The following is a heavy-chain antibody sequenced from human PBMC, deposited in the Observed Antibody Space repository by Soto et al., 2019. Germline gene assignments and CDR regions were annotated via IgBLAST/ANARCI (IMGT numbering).Heavy chain of an antibody. CDR2: IYYSGST. Sequence: QVQLQESGPGLVKPSQTLSLTCTVSGGSISSGGYYWSWIRQHPGKGLEWIGYIYYSGSTYYNPSLKSRVXXXVXXSKNQFSLKLRSVTAADTAVYYCARGPGTMAKIDYWGQGTLVTVSS. V-gene: IGHV4-31*03. CDR3: ARGPGTMAKIDY. CDR1: GGSISSGGYY. D-gene: IGHD3-10*01. J-gene: IGHJ4*02.